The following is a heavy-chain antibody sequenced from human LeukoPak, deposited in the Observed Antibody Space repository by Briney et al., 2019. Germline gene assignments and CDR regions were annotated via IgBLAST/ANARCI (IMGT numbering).Heavy chain of an antibody. D-gene: IGHD4-17*01. Sequence: GGSLRLSCAASGFTFSSYGMHWVRQAPGKGLEWVAVISYDGSNKYYADSVKGRFTISRDNSKNTLYLQMNSLRAEDTAVYYCAKDVLFGTYGDYGDFDYWGQGTLVTVSS. CDR1: GFTFSSYG. CDR3: AKDVLFGTYGDYGDFDY. J-gene: IGHJ4*02. CDR2: ISYDGSNK. V-gene: IGHV3-30*18.